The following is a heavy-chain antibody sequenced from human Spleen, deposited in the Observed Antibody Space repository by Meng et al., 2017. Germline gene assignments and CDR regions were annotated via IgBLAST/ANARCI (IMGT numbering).Heavy chain of an antibody. D-gene: IGHD2-15*01. CDR1: GFTFSSYW. CDR2: INTDGTTT. CDR3: ARDVAGRGGY. Sequence: GQLVEVGGGLVQPGGSLGLVCAASGFTFSSYWMHWVRQAPGKGLVWVSRINTDGTTTTYADSVKGRFTISRDNAKNTLYLQMNSLRGEDTAVYYCARDVAGRGGYWGQGTLVTVSS. J-gene: IGHJ4*02. V-gene: IGHV3-74*01.